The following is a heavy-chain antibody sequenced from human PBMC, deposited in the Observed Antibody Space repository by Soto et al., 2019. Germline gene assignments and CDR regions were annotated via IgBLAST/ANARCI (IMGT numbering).Heavy chain of an antibody. V-gene: IGHV3-23*01. CDR3: AKEDVLLWFGEAAPTLYYYYYYMDV. CDR2: ISGSGGST. CDR1: GFTFSSYA. D-gene: IGHD3-10*01. J-gene: IGHJ6*03. Sequence: EVQLLESGGGLVQPGGSLRLSCAASGFTFSSYAMSWVRQAPGKGLEWVSAISGSGGSTYYADSVKGRFTISRDNSKNTLYLQMNSLRAEDTAVYYCAKEDVLLWFGEAAPTLYYYYYYMDVWGKGTTVTVSS.